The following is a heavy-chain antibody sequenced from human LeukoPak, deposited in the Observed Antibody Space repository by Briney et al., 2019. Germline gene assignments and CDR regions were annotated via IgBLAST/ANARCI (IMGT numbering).Heavy chain of an antibody. D-gene: IGHD2-21*01. J-gene: IGHJ2*01. Sequence: GGSLRLSCAASGFTFSRYEMNWVRQAPGEGLEWVSYISSSGETIYYADSAKGRFTISRDNAKNSLYLEMNSLRAEDTAVYYCAREPLIVTYWYFDIWGRGTLVTL. CDR1: GFTFSRYE. CDR2: ISSSGETI. V-gene: IGHV3-48*03. CDR3: AREPLIVTYWYFDI.